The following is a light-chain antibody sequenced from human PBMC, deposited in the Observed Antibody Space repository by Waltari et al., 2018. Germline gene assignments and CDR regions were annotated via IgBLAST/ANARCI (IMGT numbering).Light chain of an antibody. V-gene: IGKV3-20*01. Sequence: EIVLTQSPGSLSSSPGDRVTLSCRAGQSVSRALAWYQQKPGQAPRLLIFGASNRASSIPDRFSGSGSETDFSLTISRLEPEDFAVYYCQHYVRLPATFGRGTKVEI. CDR1: QSVSRA. CDR2: GAS. CDR3: QHYVRLPAT. J-gene: IGKJ1*01.